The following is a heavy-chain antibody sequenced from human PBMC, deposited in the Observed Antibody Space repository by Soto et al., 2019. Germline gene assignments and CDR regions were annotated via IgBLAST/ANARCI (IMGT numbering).Heavy chain of an antibody. V-gene: IGHV4-30-4*08. CDR1: GGSISSGDYW. J-gene: IGHJ3*02. CDR2: MSSTGNT. CDR3: ARDRPGTGRNAFDI. Sequence: QVQLQESGPGLVKPAQTLSLTCTVSGGSISSGDYWWSWIRQPPGKGLEWIGYMSSTGNTYYKPSPKSRVTISVDTSNIQLSLKVNSVTAADTAVYYCARDRPGTGRNAFDIWGQGTMVTVSS. D-gene: IGHD1-1*01.